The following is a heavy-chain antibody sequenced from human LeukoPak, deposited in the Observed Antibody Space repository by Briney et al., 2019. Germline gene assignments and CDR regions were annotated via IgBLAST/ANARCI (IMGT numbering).Heavy chain of an antibody. CDR3: ATSWELRVSSPSFDY. V-gene: IGHV1-24*01. CDR2: FDPEDGET. Sequence: ASVKVSCKVSGYTLTELSMHWVRQAPGKGLEWMGGFDPEDGETIYAQKFQGRVTMTEDTSTDTAYMELSSLRSEDTAVYYCATSWELRVSSPSFDYWGQGTLVTVSS. CDR1: GYTLTELS. J-gene: IGHJ4*02. D-gene: IGHD1-26*01.